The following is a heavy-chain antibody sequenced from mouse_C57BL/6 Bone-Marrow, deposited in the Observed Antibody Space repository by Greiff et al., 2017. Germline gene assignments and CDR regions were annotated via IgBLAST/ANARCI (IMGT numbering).Heavy chain of an antibody. J-gene: IGHJ2*01. Sequence: VQLQQSGAELVRPGASVKLSCTASGFNIKDAYMHWVKQRPEKGLEWIGWIDPENGDTEYASQFQGTATITADTASNTAYLQLSSLTSEDTAVYYCTTVVHYWGQGTTLTVSA. CDR1: GFNIKDAY. V-gene: IGHV14-4*01. CDR3: TTVVHY. CDR2: IDPENGDT. D-gene: IGHD1-1*01.